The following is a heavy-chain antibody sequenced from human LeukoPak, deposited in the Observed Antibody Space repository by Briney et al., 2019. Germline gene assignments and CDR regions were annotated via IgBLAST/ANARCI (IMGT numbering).Heavy chain of an antibody. CDR2: INQDATKE. J-gene: IGHJ4*02. V-gene: IGHV3-7*01. CDR1: GFTFSNYW. CDR3: VRDGGVSGYDLLDY. Sequence: GGSLRLSCAASGFTFSNYWMAWVRQAPGKGLEWVAVINQDATKEYYMDSVKARFTISRDNAKNSVSLQMNSLRAEDTAVYYCVRDGGVSGYDLLDYWGQGTLVTVSS. D-gene: IGHD5-12*01.